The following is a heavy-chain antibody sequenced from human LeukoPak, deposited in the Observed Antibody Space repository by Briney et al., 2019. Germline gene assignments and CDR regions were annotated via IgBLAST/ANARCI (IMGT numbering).Heavy chain of an antibody. CDR2: ISAYNGNT. CDR1: GFTFTSYG. Sequence: ASVKVSCKASGFTFTSYGISWVRQAPGQGLEWMGWISAYNGNTNYAQKLQGRVTMTTDTSTSTAYMELRSLRSDDTAVYYCARDVDIVATSAFDIWGQGTMVTVSS. CDR3: ARDVDIVATSAFDI. V-gene: IGHV1-18*01. J-gene: IGHJ3*02. D-gene: IGHD5-12*01.